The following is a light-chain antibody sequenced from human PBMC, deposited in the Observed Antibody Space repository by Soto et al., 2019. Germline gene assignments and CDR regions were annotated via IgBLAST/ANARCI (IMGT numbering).Light chain of an antibody. J-gene: IGLJ3*02. CDR2: EDN. CDR1: SGRIASNY. CDR3: QSYDSRNVV. V-gene: IGLV6-57*04. Sequence: NFMLTQPHSVSESPGKTVTISCTRSSGRIASNYVQWYQQRPGSAPTTVIYEDNQRPSGVPDRFSGSIDRSSNSASLTISGLKTEDEADYYRQSYDSRNVVFGGGTKLAVL.